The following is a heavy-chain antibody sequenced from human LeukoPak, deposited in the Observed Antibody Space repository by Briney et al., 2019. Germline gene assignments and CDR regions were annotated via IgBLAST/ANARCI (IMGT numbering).Heavy chain of an antibody. CDR1: GGSISSGGYY. J-gene: IGHJ5*02. Sequence: SQTLSLTCTVSGGSISSGGYYWSWIRRHPGKGLEWIGYIYYSGSTYYNPSLKSRVTISVDTSKNQFSLKLSSVTAADTAVYYCAREHMIVVVNWFDPWGQGTLITVSS. V-gene: IGHV4-31*03. CDR3: AREHMIVVVNWFDP. CDR2: IYYSGST. D-gene: IGHD3-22*01.